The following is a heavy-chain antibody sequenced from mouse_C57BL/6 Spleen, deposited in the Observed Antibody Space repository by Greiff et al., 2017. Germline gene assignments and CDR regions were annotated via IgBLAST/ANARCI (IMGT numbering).Heavy chain of an antibody. CDR2: IYPGSGNT. Sequence: QVQLQQSGAELVRPGASVKLSCKASGYTFTDYYINWVKQRPGQGLEWIARIYPGSGNTYYNEKFKGKATLTAEKSSSTAYMQLSSLTSEDSAVYFCARSSYDGYPAWFAYWGQGTLVTVSA. J-gene: IGHJ3*01. D-gene: IGHD2-3*01. V-gene: IGHV1-76*01. CDR1: GYTFTDYY. CDR3: ARSSYDGYPAWFAY.